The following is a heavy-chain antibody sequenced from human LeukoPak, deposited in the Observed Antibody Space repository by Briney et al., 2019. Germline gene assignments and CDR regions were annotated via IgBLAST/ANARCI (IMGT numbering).Heavy chain of an antibody. J-gene: IGHJ4*02. CDR3: ARGGDTVVVEAAVTDFDY. V-gene: IGHV1-46*01. Sequence: ASVKVSCTASGYTFTSYYMHWVRQAPGQGLEWMGIINPSGGTTTYAQKFKGRVTMTRDTSTSTVYMELSSLRSEDTAVYYCARGGDTVVVEAAVTDFDYWGREPWSPSPQ. CDR2: INPSGGTT. D-gene: IGHD2-15*01. CDR1: GYTFTSYY.